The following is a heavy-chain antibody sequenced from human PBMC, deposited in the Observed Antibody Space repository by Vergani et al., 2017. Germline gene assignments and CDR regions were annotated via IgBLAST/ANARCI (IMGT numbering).Heavy chain of an antibody. D-gene: IGHD2-15*01. CDR2: ISSSSSTI. CDR1: GFTFSSYS. CDR3: ARDGGYCSGGSCRNYYYYGMDV. V-gene: IGHV3-48*01. Sequence: EVQLVESGGGLVQPGGSLRFSCAASGFTFSSYSMNWVRQAPGKGLEWVSYISSSSSTIYYADSVKGRFTISRDNAKNSLYLQMNSLRAEDTAVYYCARDGGYCSGGSCRNYYYYGMDVWSQGTTVTVSS. J-gene: IGHJ6*02.